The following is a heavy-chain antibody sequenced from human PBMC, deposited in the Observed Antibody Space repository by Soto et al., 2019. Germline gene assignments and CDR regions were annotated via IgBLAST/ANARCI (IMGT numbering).Heavy chain of an antibody. CDR3: ARDRIVGATGGAYFDY. J-gene: IGHJ4*02. D-gene: IGHD1-26*01. CDR2: INPNSGGT. Sequence: GASVKVSCKASGYTFTGYYMHWVRQAPGQGLEWMGWINPNSGGTNYAQKFQGRVTMTRDTSISTAYMELSRLRSDDTAVYYCARDRIVGATGGAYFDYWGQGTLVTVS. CDR1: GYTFTGYY. V-gene: IGHV1-2*02.